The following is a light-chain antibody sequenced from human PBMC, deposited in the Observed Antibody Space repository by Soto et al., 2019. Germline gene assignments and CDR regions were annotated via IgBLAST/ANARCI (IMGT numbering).Light chain of an antibody. Sequence: DIQMTQSPSSLSASVGDRVTITCRASQSISNYLNWYQQKPGKAPKLLIYAASSMQSGVPSRFSGSGSETDFTLTISSLQPDDSATYDCQQSFSPLWTF. J-gene: IGKJ1*01. CDR2: AAS. CDR1: QSISNY. CDR3: QQSFSPLWT. V-gene: IGKV1-39*01.